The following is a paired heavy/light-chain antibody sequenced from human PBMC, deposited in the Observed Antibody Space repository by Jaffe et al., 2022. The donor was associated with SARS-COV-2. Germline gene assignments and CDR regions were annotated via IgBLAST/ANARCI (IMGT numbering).Heavy chain of an antibody. CDR3: ARHQESYSSSSDLDY. J-gene: IGHJ4*02. CDR2: IDPSDSHT. V-gene: IGHV5-10-1*03. D-gene: IGHD6-6*01. Sequence: EVQLVQSGAEVKKPGESLRISCKGSGYSFTSYWISWVRQMPGKGLEWMGRIDPSDSHTNYSPSFQGHVTFSADKSITTAYLQWGSLKASDTGMYYCARHQESYSSSSDLDYWGQGTLVHVSS. CDR1: GYSFTSYW.
Light chain of an antibody. CDR1: QSVLYSSNNKNS. CDR3: HQYYSTPLS. V-gene: IGKV4-1*01. J-gene: IGKJ4*01. Sequence: DIVMTQSPDSLAVSLGERATINCKSSQSVLYSSNNKNSLGWYQQKPGQPPKLLIYWASTRESGVPDRFSGSGSGTDFTLTISSLQAEDVAVYYCHQYYSTPLSFGGGTKVEIK. CDR2: WAS.